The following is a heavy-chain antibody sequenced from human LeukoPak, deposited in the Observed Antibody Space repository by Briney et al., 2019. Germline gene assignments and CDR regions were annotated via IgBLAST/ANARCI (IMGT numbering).Heavy chain of an antibody. CDR3: TSFPDISGYWVAY. J-gene: IGHJ4*02. V-gene: IGHV3-73*01. Sequence: GGSLKLSCAASGLTFSDSAMHWVRQASGKGLEWVGRIRSKANSYATAYAASVKGRFTISRDDSKNTAYLQMNSLKTEDTAVYYCTSFPDISGYWVAYWGQGTLVTVSS. CDR2: IRSKANSYAT. D-gene: IGHD3-22*01. CDR1: GLTFSDSA.